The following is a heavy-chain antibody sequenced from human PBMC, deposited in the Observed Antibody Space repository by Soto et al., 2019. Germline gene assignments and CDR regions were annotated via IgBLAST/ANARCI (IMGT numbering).Heavy chain of an antibody. D-gene: IGHD2-2*02. J-gene: IGHJ6*02. Sequence: GGSLRLSCAASGFTFSSYAMSWVRQAPGKGLEWVSAISGSGGSTYYADSVKGRFTISRDNSKNTLYLQMNSLRAEDTAVYCCAKDGIYCSSTSCYTYYYYGMDVWGQGTTVTVSS. CDR2: ISGSGGST. V-gene: IGHV3-23*01. CDR3: AKDGIYCSSTSCYTYYYYGMDV. CDR1: GFTFSSYA.